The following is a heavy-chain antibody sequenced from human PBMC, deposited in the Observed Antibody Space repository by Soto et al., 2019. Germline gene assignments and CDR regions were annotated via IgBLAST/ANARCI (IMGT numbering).Heavy chain of an antibody. CDR2: IIPMFPTA. V-gene: IGHV1-69*01. CDR1: RGTFINHA. Sequence: VKVSFKASRGTFINHAISWVRQSRGQGLEWVGGIIPMFPTADYAQRFQGRVTITADDSTTTVYMELSGLRSEDTAMYYCARDDATYCGGDCYRYFYYGMDVWGQGTTVTAP. D-gene: IGHD2-21*02. CDR3: ARDDATYCGGDCYRYFYYGMDV. J-gene: IGHJ6*02.